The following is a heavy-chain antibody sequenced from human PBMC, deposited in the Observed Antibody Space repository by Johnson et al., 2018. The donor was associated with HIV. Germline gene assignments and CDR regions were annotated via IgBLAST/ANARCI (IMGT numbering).Heavy chain of an antibody. D-gene: IGHD2-21*02. J-gene: IGHJ3*02. Sequence: QVQLVESGGGVVQPGRSLRLSCEASGFTFSTYAMHWVRQAPGKGLEWVSVIHSGGNTFYADSVKGRFTISRDNSKNTLYLQMNSLRVEDTAVYYCAGDVHWACGGDCYWGGDDAFDIWGQGTMVTVSS. CDR2: IHSGGNT. CDR3: AGDVHWACGGDCYWGGDDAFDI. V-gene: IGHV3-NL1*01. CDR1: GFTFSTYA.